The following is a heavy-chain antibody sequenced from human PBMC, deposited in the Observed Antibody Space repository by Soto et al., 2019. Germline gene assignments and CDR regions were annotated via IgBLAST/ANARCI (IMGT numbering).Heavy chain of an antibody. CDR2: INPKSGGT. CDR1: GYSFTDYH. D-gene: IGHD2-8*01. Sequence: GASVKVSCKASGYSFTDYHIHWVRQAPGQGLEWLGRINPKSGGTSTSQKFQGWVTMTTDTSISTASMELTRLTSDDTAIYYCARGDSTDCSNGVCSFFYNHDMDVWGQGTTVTVSS. CDR3: ARGDSTDCSNGVCSFFYNHDMDV. J-gene: IGHJ6*02. V-gene: IGHV1-2*04.